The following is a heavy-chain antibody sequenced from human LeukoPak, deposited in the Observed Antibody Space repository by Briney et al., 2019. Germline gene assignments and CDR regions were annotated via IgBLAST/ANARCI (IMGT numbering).Heavy chain of an antibody. D-gene: IGHD2-2*01. J-gene: IGHJ5*02. CDR2: IYSSGST. V-gene: IGHV4-4*07. Sequence: SETLSLTCTVSGGSISNYWSWIRQPAGEGLEWIGRIYSSGSTKYSPSLKSRVTMSVETSKNQFSLNMYSVTAADTAVYYCARDPRWLTPDCTSTSCYENYFDPWGQGTLVTVSS. CDR3: ARDPRWLTPDCTSTSCYENYFDP. CDR1: GGSISNY.